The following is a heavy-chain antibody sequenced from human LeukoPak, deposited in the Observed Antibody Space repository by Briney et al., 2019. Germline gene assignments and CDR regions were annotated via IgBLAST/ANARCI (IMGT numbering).Heavy chain of an antibody. J-gene: IGHJ4*02. V-gene: IGHV3-74*01. CDR2: ISSDESRT. CDR3: ARVRAVAGTDVLYYFDY. CDR1: GFTFSSYW. D-gene: IGHD6-19*01. Sequence: GGSLRLSCAASGFTFSSYWMHWVRQAPGKGLVWVSRISSDESRTNYADSVKGRFTISRDNAKNTVFLQMNSPRAEDTAVYYCARVRAVAGTDVLYYFDYWGQGTLVTVSS.